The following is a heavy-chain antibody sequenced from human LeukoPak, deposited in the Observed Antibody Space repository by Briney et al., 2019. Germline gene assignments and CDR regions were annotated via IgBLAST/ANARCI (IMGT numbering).Heavy chain of an antibody. CDR1: GGSFSGYY. CDR3: ARADSSSWRL. V-gene: IGHV4-34*01. Sequence: PSETLSLTCAVYGGSFSGYYWSWIRQPPGKGLEWIGEINHSGSTNYNPSLKSRVTISVDTSKNQFSLKLSSVTAADTAVYYCARADSSSWRLWGQGTLVTVSS. D-gene: IGHD6-13*01. J-gene: IGHJ4*02. CDR2: INHSGST.